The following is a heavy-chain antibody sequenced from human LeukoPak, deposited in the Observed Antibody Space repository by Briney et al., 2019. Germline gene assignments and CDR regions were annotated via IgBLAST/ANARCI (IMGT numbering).Heavy chain of an antibody. V-gene: IGHV4-34*01. CDR2: INHSGST. Sequence: SETLSLTCAVYGGSFSGYYWSWIRQPPGKGLEWIGEINHSGSTNYNPSLKSRVTISVDTSKNQFSLKLSSVTAADTAVYYCARVNFSPAARRTNAYHLIDYWGQGTLVTVSS. D-gene: IGHD2-2*01. J-gene: IGHJ4*02. CDR3: ARVNFSPAARRTNAYHLIDY. CDR1: GGSFSGYY.